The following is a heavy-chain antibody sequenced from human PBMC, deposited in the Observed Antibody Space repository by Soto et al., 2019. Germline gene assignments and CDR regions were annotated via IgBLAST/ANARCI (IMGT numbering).Heavy chain of an antibody. CDR1: GGSISSGGYS. Sequence: SETLSLTCAVSGGSISSGGYSWSWIRQPPGKGLEWIGYIYHSGSTYYNPSLKSRVTISVDRSKNQFSLKLSSVTAADTAVYYCARRWGTTFDYWGQGTLVTVSS. CDR3: ARRWGTTFDY. V-gene: IGHV4-30-2*01. D-gene: IGHD3-16*01. J-gene: IGHJ4*02. CDR2: IYHSGST.